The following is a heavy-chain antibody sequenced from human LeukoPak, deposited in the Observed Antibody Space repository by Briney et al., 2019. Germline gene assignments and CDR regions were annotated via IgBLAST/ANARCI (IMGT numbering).Heavy chain of an antibody. CDR3: TGGALDY. V-gene: IGHV3-7*04. CDR2: INQDGREQ. Sequence: GSLRLSCAASGFTFSDYWMSWVRQAPGQGLEWVAKINQDGREQHFVDSVKGRFTISRDNAKNSLFLQMDSLRAEDTAVYYCTGGALDYGGQGALVTVSS. J-gene: IGHJ4*02. CDR1: GFTFSDYW.